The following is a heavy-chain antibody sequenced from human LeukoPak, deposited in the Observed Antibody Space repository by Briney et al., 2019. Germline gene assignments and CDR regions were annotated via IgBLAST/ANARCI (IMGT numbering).Heavy chain of an antibody. CDR3: TRLLAEGC. Sequence: GGSLKLSCAASGFTFSVSGMHWVRQASGKGLEWVGRIRSKANNYATAYAASVKGRFTISRDDSKNTAYLQMNSLKTEGTAVYYCTRLLAEGCWGQGTLVTVSS. CDR2: IRSKANNYAT. CDR1: GFTFSVSG. J-gene: IGHJ4*02. V-gene: IGHV3-73*01.